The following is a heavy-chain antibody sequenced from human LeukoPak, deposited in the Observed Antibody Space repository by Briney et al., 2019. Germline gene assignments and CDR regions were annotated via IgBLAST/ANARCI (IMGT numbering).Heavy chain of an antibody. Sequence: ASVKVSCKASGYTFTNYAMNWVRQAPGQGLEWMGRINPSFNPGVDVTTYAQKFQGRVTLTRDTSTNTVYMELSSLRSEDTAVYYCARAWESIAGYYFDYWGQGTLVTVSS. D-gene: IGHD1-26*01. CDR1: GYTFTNYA. J-gene: IGHJ4*02. CDR3: ARAWESIAGYYFDY. CDR2: INPSFNPGVDVT. V-gene: IGHV1-46*01.